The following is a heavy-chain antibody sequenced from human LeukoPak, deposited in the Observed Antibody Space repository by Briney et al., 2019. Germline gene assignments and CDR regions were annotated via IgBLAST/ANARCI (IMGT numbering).Heavy chain of an antibody. CDR1: GFSLSTSGVG. D-gene: IGHD2-15*01. CDR2: IYWNDDK. J-gene: IGHJ5*02. V-gene: IGHV2-5*01. CDR3: ARIVVVVAAGPNWFDP. Sequence: SGPTLVNPTQTLTLTCTFSGFSLSTSGVGVGWSRQPPGKALEWPALIYWNDDKRYSPSLKSRLTITKDTSKNQVVLTMTNMDPVDTATYYCARIVVVVAAGPNWFDPWGQGTLVTVSS.